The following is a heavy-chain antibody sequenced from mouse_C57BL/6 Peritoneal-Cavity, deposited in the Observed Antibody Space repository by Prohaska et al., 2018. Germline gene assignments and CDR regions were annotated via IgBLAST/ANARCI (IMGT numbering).Heavy chain of an antibody. D-gene: IGHD2-1*01. Sequence: QVQLQQPGAELVRPGSSVKLSCKASGYTFTSYWMDWVKQRPGQGLEWIGNIYPSDSETHYNQKFKDKATLTVDKSSSTAYMQLSSRTSEDSAVYYCACNYDAMDYWGQGTSVTVSS. V-gene: IGHV1-61*01. CDR2: IYPSDSET. CDR1: GYTFTSYW. J-gene: IGHJ4*01. CDR3: ACNYDAMDY.